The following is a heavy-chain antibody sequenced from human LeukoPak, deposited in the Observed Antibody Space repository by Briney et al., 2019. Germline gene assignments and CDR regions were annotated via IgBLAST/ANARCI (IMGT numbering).Heavy chain of an antibody. D-gene: IGHD6-19*01. V-gene: IGHV3-48*01. J-gene: IGHJ6*02. CDR2: IGTSSNNI. CDR3: AKARGIAVAGTNYGMDV. CDR1: GFSLNIYA. Sequence: GGSLRLSCTASGFSLNIYAMNWVRQAPGKGLEWLSYIGTSSNNIKYADSVKGRFTISRDNAKDSLYLQMNSLRAEDTALYYCAKARGIAVAGTNYGMDVWGQGTTVTVSS.